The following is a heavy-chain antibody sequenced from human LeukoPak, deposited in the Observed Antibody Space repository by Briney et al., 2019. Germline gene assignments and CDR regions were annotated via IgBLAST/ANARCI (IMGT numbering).Heavy chain of an antibody. CDR3: AREYSGSYFRYFDY. CDR2: IKQDGSEK. CDR1: GFTFSSYW. V-gene: IGHV3-7*01. J-gene: IGHJ4*02. Sequence: GGSLRLSCAASGFTFSSYWMSWVRQAPGKGLEWVANIKQDGSEKYYVDSVKGRFTISRDNAKNSLYLQMNSLRAEDTAVYYCAREYSGSYFRYFDYWGQGTLVTVSS. D-gene: IGHD1-26*01.